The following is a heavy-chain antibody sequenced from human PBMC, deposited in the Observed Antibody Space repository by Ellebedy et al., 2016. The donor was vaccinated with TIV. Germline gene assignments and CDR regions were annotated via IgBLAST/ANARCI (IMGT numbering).Heavy chain of an antibody. V-gene: IGHV3-23*01. D-gene: IGHD1-14*01. CDR1: GFIFNNYA. Sequence: GESLKISXAASGFIFNNYAMNWVRQAPGKGLEWVSAITTADSTYYVDSVKGRFTISRDNSKNTLYLQMDNLRPEDTALYYCAKGFQTNRYPPNHSLDLWGQGTMVTVSS. CDR2: ITTADST. CDR3: AKGFQTNRYPPNHSLDL. J-gene: IGHJ3*01.